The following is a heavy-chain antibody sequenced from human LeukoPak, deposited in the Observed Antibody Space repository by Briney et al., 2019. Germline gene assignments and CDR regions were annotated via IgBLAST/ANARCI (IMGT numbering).Heavy chain of an antibody. J-gene: IGHJ5*02. D-gene: IGHD6-19*01. CDR1: GFIFSNYG. V-gene: IGHV3-30*02. CDR2: IRYDESNK. CDR3: ATMQWLEGVDWFDP. Sequence: TGGSLRLSXAASGFIFSNYGMHWVRQAPGKGLEWVAFIRYDESNKFYADSVKGRFTISRDNSKNTLFLQMNSLRAEDTAVYYCATMQWLEGVDWFDPWGQGTLVTVSS.